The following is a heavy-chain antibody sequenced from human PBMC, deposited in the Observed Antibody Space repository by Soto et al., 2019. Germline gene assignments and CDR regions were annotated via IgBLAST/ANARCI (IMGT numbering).Heavy chain of an antibody. J-gene: IGHJ5*02. Sequence: QVQLQQWGAGLLKPSETLSLTCAVSGGSFSGYYWSWIRQPPGQGLEWIGEINHGGSTNYNPSLTSRVTICVDASKILFSPKLSSVTAADTAVYYCARGLYSVEGNGFDPWGQGTLVTVSS. CDR2: INHGGST. CDR1: GGSFSGYY. D-gene: IGHD2-21*01. CDR3: ARGLYSVEGNGFDP. V-gene: IGHV4-34*01.